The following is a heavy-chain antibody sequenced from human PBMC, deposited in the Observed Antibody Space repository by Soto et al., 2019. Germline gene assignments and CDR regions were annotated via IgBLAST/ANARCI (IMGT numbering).Heavy chain of an antibody. Sequence: SETLSLTCAVYGGSFSGYYWSWIRQPPGKGLEWTGEINHSGSTNYNPSLKSRVTISVDTSKNQFSLKLSSVTAADTAVYYCARGSSGWYSSYYYGMDVWGQGTTVTVSS. V-gene: IGHV4-34*01. D-gene: IGHD6-19*01. CDR1: GGSFSGYY. CDR3: ARGSSGWYSSYYYGMDV. CDR2: INHSGST. J-gene: IGHJ6*02.